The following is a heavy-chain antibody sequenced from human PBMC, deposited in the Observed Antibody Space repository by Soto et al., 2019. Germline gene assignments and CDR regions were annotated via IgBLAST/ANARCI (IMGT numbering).Heavy chain of an antibody. Sequence: EVQLVESGGGLVQPGGSLRLSCTASGFTCRTYWMSWVRQAPGKGLEWVANIKEDGSGTYYVDSVKGRFTITRDNAENSLYLQMNSLRAEDTAVYYCARVGNGYSISSTDYWGQGTLGTVSS. CDR2: IKEDGSGT. V-gene: IGHV3-7*05. J-gene: IGHJ4*02. CDR1: GFTCRTYW. CDR3: ARVGNGYSISSTDY. D-gene: IGHD6-6*01.